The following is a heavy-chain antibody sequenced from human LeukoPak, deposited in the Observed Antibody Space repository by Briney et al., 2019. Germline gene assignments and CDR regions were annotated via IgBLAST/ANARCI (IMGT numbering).Heavy chain of an antibody. CDR3: ASYRRDGYNSN. CDR2: IYPGDSDT. Sequence: GESLKISCKGSGYTFSSYWIGWVRKQPGKGLGWMAIIYPGDSDTRYSPSFEGQVTISVDESISTAYLQWSSLRASDTAMYYCASYRRDGYNSNWGQGTLVTVSS. J-gene: IGHJ4*02. V-gene: IGHV5-51*01. CDR1: GYTFSSYW. D-gene: IGHD5-24*01.